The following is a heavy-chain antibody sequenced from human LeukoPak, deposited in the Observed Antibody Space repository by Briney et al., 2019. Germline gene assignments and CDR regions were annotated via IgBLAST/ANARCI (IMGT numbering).Heavy chain of an antibody. CDR3: ARDSSALLGAFDI. CDR1: GFTFSSYS. Sequence: GGSLRLSCAPSGFTFSSYSMNWVRHAPEKRLEWVSSISSSSSYIYYADSVKGRFTISRDNAKNSLYLQMNSLRAEDTAVYYCARDSSALLGAFDIWGQGTMVTVSS. D-gene: IGHD3-22*01. J-gene: IGHJ3*02. V-gene: IGHV3-21*01. CDR2: ISSSSSYI.